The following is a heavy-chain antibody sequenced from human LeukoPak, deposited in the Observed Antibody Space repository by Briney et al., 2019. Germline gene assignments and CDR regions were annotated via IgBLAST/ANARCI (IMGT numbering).Heavy chain of an antibody. CDR3: AVGVYYFDY. CDR1: GFTFSSHW. J-gene: IGHJ4*02. CDR2: IKEDGSEK. V-gene: IGHV3-7*02. D-gene: IGHD3-10*01. Sequence: GGSLGLSCAASGFTFSSHWMNWVRQAPGKGLEWVANIKEDGSEKYYVDSVKGRFTISRDNAKNSLYLQMNSLRAEDTAVYYCAVGVYYFDYWGQGTLVTVSS.